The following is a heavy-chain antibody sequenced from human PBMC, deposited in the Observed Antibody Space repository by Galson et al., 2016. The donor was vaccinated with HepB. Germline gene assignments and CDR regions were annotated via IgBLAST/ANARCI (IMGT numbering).Heavy chain of an antibody. CDR3: TLAIRYDAFDI. V-gene: IGHV3-33*08. CDR1: GFTFSSYG. CDR2: IWFDGSNK. J-gene: IGHJ3*02. D-gene: IGHD3-3*02. Sequence: LRLSCAASGFTFSSYGMHWVRQAPGKGLEWVAVIWFDGSNKYYADSVKGRFTISRDNSKNTLYLQMNSLRAEDTAAYYCTLAIRYDAFDIWGQGTLVTVSA.